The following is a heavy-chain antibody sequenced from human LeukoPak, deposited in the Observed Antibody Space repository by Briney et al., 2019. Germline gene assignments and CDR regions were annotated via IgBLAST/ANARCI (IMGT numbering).Heavy chain of an antibody. CDR2: INHSGST. CDR3: ARGGSSSNYYYYYYMDV. D-gene: IGHD6-6*01. CDR1: GGSFSGYY. Sequence: SETLSLTCAVYGGSFSGYYWSWIRQPPGKGLEWIGEINHSGSTNYNPSLKSRVTISVDTSKNQFSLKLSSVTAADTAVYYCARGGSSSNYYYYYYMDVWAKGPRSPSP. J-gene: IGHJ6*03. V-gene: IGHV4-34*01.